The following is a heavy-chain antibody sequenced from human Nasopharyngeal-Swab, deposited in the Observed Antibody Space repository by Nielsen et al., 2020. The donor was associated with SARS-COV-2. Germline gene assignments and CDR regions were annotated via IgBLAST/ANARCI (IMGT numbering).Heavy chain of an antibody. CDR2: IKQDGSEK. V-gene: IGHV3-7*01. CDR1: QFAFGNYW. J-gene: IGHJ4*02. D-gene: IGHD1-26*01. CDR3: VTGGSYYVY. Sequence: GESLKISCVVSQFAFGNYWMSWVRQAPGKGPEWVANIKQDGSEKYYVDSVKGRFTISRDNAKNPLYLQMNSLRAEDTAVYHCVTGGSYYVYWGQGTLVTVSS.